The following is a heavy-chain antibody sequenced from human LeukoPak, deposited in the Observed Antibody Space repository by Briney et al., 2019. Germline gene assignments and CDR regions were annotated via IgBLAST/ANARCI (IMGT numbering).Heavy chain of an antibody. Sequence: SVKVSCKPPGGTSSSYATSWVRHAPGQGLEWMGRITPIFGTANYAQKFQGRVTITADESTSTAYMELSSLRSEDTAVYYCARVQGSIEFGEFYGMDGWGQGTSVTVSS. CDR3: ARVQGSIEFGEFYGMDG. J-gene: IGHJ6*02. D-gene: IGHD3-10*01. CDR1: GGTSSSYA. V-gene: IGHV1-69*13. CDR2: ITPIFGTA.